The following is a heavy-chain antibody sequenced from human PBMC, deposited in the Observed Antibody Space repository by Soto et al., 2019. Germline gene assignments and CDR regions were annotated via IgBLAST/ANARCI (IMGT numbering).Heavy chain of an antibody. J-gene: IGHJ4*02. CDR1: GYTFTSYA. CDR3: ARDKITGLFDY. V-gene: IGHV1-3*01. Sequence: ASVKVSCKASGYTFTSYAMHWVRQAPGQRLEWVGWINAGNGNTKYSQKFQGRVTITRDTSASTAYMELSSLRSEDTAVYYCARDKITGLFDYWGQGTLVTVSS. D-gene: IGHD2-8*02. CDR2: INAGNGNT.